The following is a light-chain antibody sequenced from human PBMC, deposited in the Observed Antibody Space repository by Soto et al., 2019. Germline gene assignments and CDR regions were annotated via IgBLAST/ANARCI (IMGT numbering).Light chain of an antibody. CDR2: EVT. V-gene: IGLV2-14*01. Sequence: QSVPTQPAAVSESPGQSITISCTGTRGDIGAFNFVSWYQQHPGRAPKLIIYEVTKRPSGVSTRFSASKSGFTASLTISGLQAEDEADYFCSSYTSRNTVLFGGGTKLTVL. CDR3: SSYTSRNTVL. CDR1: RGDIGAFNF. J-gene: IGLJ2*01.